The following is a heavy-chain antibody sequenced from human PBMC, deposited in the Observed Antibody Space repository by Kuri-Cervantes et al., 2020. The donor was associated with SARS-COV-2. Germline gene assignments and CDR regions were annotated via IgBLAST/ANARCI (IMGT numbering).Heavy chain of an antibody. J-gene: IGHJ6*03. D-gene: IGHD2-2*01. CDR1: GFTFDDYA. V-gene: IGHV3-9*03. CDR3: AKDGIVVVPAAKEGYYYYYMDV. Sequence: SLKISCAASGFTFDDYAMHWVRQAPGKGLEWVSGISWNSGSIGYADSVKGRFTISRDNAKNSLYPQMNSLRAEDMALYYCAKDGIVVVPAAKEGYYYYYMDVWGKGTTVTVSS. CDR2: ISWNSGSI.